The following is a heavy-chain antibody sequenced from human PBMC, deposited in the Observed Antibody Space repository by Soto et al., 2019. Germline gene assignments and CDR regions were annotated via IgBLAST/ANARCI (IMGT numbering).Heavy chain of an antibody. V-gene: IGHV4-30-4*01. D-gene: IGHD3-10*01. CDR2: IYYSGST. CDR3: ARGRRGYYGSGSYYRTYYYYGMEV. CDR1: GGSISSGDYY. J-gene: IGHJ6*02. Sequence: SETLSLTCTVSGGSISSGDYYWSWIRQPPGKGLEWIGYIYYSGSTYYNPSLKSRVTISVDTSKNQFSLKLSSVTAADTAVYYCARGRRGYYGSGSYYRTYYYYGMEVWGQGTTVTVSS.